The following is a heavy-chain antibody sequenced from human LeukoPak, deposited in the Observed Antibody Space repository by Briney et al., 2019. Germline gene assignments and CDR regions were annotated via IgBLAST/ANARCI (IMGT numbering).Heavy chain of an antibody. CDR1: EYTFTGYY. D-gene: IGHD1-26*01. J-gene: IGHJ4*02. CDR3: ARVRDWELLRLSDY. V-gene: IGHV1-2*02. CDR2: IDPNSGGT. Sequence: ASVKVPCKASEYTFTGYYMHWVRQAPGQGLEWMGWIDPNSGGTNYAQKFQGRVTMTRDTSISTVYMELSRLRSDDTAVYYCARVRDWELLRLSDYWGQGTLVTVSS.